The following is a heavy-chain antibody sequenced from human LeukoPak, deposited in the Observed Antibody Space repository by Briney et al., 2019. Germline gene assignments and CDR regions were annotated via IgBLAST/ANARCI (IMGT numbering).Heavy chain of an antibody. CDR1: GYSFTSYW. J-gene: IGHJ4*02. V-gene: IGHV5-51*01. CDR2: IYPGDSDT. CDR3: ARLLGPYQPLGGLDY. Sequence: GESLKISCKGSGYSFTSYWIGWVRQLPGKDLEWMGIIYPGDSDTRYSPSFQGQVTSSADKSNSTAYLQWSSLKTSDTAMYYCARLLGPYQPLGGLDYWGQGTLVTVSS. D-gene: IGHD2-2*01.